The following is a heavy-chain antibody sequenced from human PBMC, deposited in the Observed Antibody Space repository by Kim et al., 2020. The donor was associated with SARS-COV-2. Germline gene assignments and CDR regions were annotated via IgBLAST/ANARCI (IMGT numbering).Heavy chain of an antibody. V-gene: IGHV3-21*01. CDR1: GFTFSSYS. D-gene: IGHD6-13*01. Sequence: GGSLRLSCAASGFTFSSYSMNWVRQAPGKGLEWVSSISSSSSYIYYADSVKGRFTISRDNAKNSLYLQMNSLRAEDTAVYYCARIFIAAAGTGGYYFDYWGQGTLVTVSS. CDR3: ARIFIAAAGTGGYYFDY. CDR2: ISSSSSYI. J-gene: IGHJ4*02.